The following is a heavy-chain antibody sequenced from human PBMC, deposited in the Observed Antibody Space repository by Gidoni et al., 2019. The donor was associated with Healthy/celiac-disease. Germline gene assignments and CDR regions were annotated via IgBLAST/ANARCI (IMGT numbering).Heavy chain of an antibody. CDR2: INPNSGGT. CDR3: AMIRYCSSTSCLFDY. CDR1: GYTFTGYY. J-gene: IGHJ4*02. D-gene: IGHD2-2*01. V-gene: IGHV1-2*02. Sequence: QVQLVQSGAEVKKPGASVKVSCKASGYTFTGYYMHWVRQAPGQGLEWMGWINPNSGGTNYAQKFQGRVTMTRDTSISTAYMELSRLRSDDTAVYYCAMIRYCSSTSCLFDYWGQGTLVTVSS.